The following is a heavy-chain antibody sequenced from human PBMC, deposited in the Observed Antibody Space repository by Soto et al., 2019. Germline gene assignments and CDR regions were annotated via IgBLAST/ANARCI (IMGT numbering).Heavy chain of an antibody. J-gene: IGHJ4*02. D-gene: IGHD6-19*01. V-gene: IGHV3-43*01. CDR3: VKDKELYSSGWYERIFES. Sequence: EVHLVESGGGMVRPGGSLRLSCAASGFTFDDYTMHWVRQAPGKGPEWVSLITWDGSRIEYGDSVKGRFAISRDNIKNSLYLQMNSLRSEDTASYHCVKDKELYSSGWYERIFESWGQGTLVTVSS. CDR1: GFTFDDYT. CDR2: ITWDGSRI.